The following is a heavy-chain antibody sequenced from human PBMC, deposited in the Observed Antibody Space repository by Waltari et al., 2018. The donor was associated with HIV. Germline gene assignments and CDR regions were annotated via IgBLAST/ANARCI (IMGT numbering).Heavy chain of an antibody. D-gene: IGHD3-10*01. V-gene: IGHV1-18*01. CDR2: ISAYNGNT. CDR1: GYTFTSYG. CDR3: ARMFGDSQTYYGSGSYYDCFDY. J-gene: IGHJ4*02. Sequence: QVQLVQSGAEVKKPGASVKVSCKASGYTFTSYGISWVRQAPGQGLEWMGWISAYNGNTNYAQKLQGRVTMTTDTSTSTAYMELRSLRSDDTAVYYCARMFGDSQTYYGSGSYYDCFDYWGQGTLVTVSS.